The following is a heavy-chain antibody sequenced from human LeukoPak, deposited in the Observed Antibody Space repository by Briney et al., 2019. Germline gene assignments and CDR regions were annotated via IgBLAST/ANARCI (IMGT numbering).Heavy chain of an antibody. D-gene: IGHD6-13*01. CDR3: ARETFAGILGDH. CDR2: ISSDGGNE. J-gene: IGHJ4*02. Sequence: GSLRLSCAASGFIFNNYVMQWVRQAPGKGLEWVALISSDGGNEFYADSVKGRFTISRDNSKNTLHLQMSSLRPEDTAVYFCARETFAGILGDHWGQGTLVFVSS. CDR1: GFIFNNYV. V-gene: IGHV3-30-3*01.